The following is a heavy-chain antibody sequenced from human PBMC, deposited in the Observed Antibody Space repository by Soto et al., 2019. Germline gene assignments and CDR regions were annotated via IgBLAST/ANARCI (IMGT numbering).Heavy chain of an antibody. Sequence: ASVNVSCKASGYTFTGYYMHWVRQAPGQGLEWMGWINPNSGGTNYAQKFQGWVTMTRDTSISTAYMELSRLRSDDTAVYYCARDRSSSSWYDGFDYWGQGTLVTVSS. CDR1: GYTFTGYY. J-gene: IGHJ4*02. CDR3: ARDRSSSSWYDGFDY. D-gene: IGHD6-13*01. CDR2: INPNSGGT. V-gene: IGHV1-2*04.